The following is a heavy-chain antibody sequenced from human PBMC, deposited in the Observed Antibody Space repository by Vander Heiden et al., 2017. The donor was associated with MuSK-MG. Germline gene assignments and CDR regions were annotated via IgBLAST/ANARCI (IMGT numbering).Heavy chain of an antibody. CDR2: ISYDGSNK. V-gene: IGHV3-30*18. Sequence: QVQLVESGGGEVQPGRSLRLSCAAHGFTFSSYCMPWVRQAPGKGLECVAVISYDGSNKYYADSVKGRFTISRDNSKNTLYLQMNSLRAEDTAVYYCAKVAVLMVYAIDYFDYWGQGTLVTVSS. D-gene: IGHD2-8*01. CDR3: AKVAVLMVYAIDYFDY. CDR1: GFTFSSYC. J-gene: IGHJ4*02.